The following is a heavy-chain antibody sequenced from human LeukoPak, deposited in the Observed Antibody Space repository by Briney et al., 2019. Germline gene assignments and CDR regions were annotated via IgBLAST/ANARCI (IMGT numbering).Heavy chain of an antibody. D-gene: IGHD6-19*01. J-gene: IGHJ4*02. CDR1: GYTFTSYG. CDR3: ARGGRQWLVHSRRYYFDY. CDR2: ISAYNGNT. V-gene: IGHV1-18*01. Sequence: GASVKVSCKASGYTFTSYGISWVRQAPGQGLEWMGWISAYNGNTNYAQKLQGRVTMTTDTSTSTAYMELRSLRSDDTAVYYCARGGRQWLVHSRRYYFDYWGQGTLVTVSS.